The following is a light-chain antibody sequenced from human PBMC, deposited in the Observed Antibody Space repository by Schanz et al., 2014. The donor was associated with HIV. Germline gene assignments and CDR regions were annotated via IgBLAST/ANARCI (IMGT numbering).Light chain of an antibody. V-gene: IGKV3-20*01. CDR1: QSVNFN. CDR3: HQGGTSRGT. J-gene: IGKJ1*01. Sequence: EVVMTQSPATLSVSPGERATLSCRASQSVNFNLAWYQQKHGQAPRLLMYSASTRATGIPDRFSGSGSGTDFTLTISRLEPEDFAVYYCHQGGTSRGTFGQGTKVESK. CDR2: SAS.